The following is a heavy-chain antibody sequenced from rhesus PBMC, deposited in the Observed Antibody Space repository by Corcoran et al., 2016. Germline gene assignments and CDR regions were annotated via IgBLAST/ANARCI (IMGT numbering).Heavy chain of an antibody. CDR3: AKSWAYSSGWYCFDY. CDR1: GFTFSSYG. J-gene: IGHJ4*01. V-gene: IGHV3S5*01. Sequence: EVQLVETGGGLVQPGGSLKLSCAASGFTFSSYGMSWVRQAPGKGLEWVSAINSGWGRTYYGDSLKGRFTISRDNSKNTLSLQRNSLRAEDTAVYYCAKSWAYSSGWYCFDYWGQGVLVTVSS. CDR2: INSGWGRT. D-gene: IGHD6-31*01.